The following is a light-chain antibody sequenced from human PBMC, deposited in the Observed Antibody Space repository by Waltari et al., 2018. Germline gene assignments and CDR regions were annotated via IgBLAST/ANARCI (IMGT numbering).Light chain of an antibody. V-gene: IGLV2-23*02. J-gene: IGLJ2*01. CDR2: EVS. CDR3: CSYGGGTTFVV. CDR1: SRDVGDGKL. Sequence: QSALTQPASVSGSPGQSITISCTGTSRDVGDGKLVSWYQQHPGKVPKLMIYEVSERPSGVSSRFSGSRSGNTASLTISGLQAEDEADYYCCSYGGGTTFVVFGGGTKLTVL.